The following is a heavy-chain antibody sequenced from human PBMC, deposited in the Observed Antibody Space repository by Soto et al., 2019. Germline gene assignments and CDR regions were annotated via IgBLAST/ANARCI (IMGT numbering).Heavy chain of an antibody. Sequence: ELHLVESGGGLVHPGGSLRLSCVASGFTFSSFEMNWVRQAPGKGLEWLAYTSSSGTTIFYADSVGGRFTISRDNSNNSLFLLMSGLRAEDTALYYCARTGVGSIDAFDLWGQGTMVTVSS. J-gene: IGHJ3*01. CDR3: ARTGVGSIDAFDL. CDR2: TSSSGTTI. CDR1: GFTFSSFE. V-gene: IGHV3-48*03. D-gene: IGHD1-26*01.